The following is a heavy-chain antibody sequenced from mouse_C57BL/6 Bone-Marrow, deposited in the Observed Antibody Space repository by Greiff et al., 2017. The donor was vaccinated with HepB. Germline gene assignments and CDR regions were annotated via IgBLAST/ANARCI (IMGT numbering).Heavy chain of an antibody. V-gene: IGHV1-64*01. J-gene: IGHJ2*03. D-gene: IGHD2-4*01. CDR1: GYTFTSYW. CDR3: ARWEGLRCDY. CDR2: IHPNSGST. Sequence: QVQLQQPGAELVKPGASVKLSCKASGYTFTSYWMHWVKQRPGQGLEWIGMIHPNSGSTNYNEKFKSKATLTADKSSSTAYMQLSSLTSEDSAVYYGARWEGLRCDYWDQGTSLTLSS.